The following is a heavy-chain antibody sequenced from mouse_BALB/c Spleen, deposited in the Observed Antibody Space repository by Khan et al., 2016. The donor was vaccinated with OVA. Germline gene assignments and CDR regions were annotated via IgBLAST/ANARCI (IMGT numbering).Heavy chain of an antibody. V-gene: IGHV2-9*02. D-gene: IGHD1-3*01. CDR2: IWAGGST. J-gene: IGHJ3*01. CDR1: GFSISNYG. CDR3: SRAFYNGAWFAY. Sequence: QVQLKESGPGLVAPSQTLSISCTVSGFSISNYGVHWVRQPPGKGLEWLGVIWAGGSTNHNSALMSRLSITKDNSKNQVFLKMNSLQTDDTAIYYWSRAFYNGAWFAYWGQGTLVTVSA.